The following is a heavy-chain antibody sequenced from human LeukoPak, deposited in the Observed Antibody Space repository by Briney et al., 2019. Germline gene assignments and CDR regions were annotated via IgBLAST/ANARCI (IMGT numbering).Heavy chain of an antibody. Sequence: KPSETLSLTCTVSGYSISSGYYWSWIRQPAGKGLEWIGRIYTSGSTNYNPSLKSRVTISVDTSKNQFSLKLSSVTAADTAVYYCARHVVVVAATYFDYWGQGTLVTVSS. D-gene: IGHD2-15*01. J-gene: IGHJ4*02. CDR3: ARHVVVVAATYFDY. CDR1: GYSISSGYY. CDR2: IYTSGST. V-gene: IGHV4-61*02.